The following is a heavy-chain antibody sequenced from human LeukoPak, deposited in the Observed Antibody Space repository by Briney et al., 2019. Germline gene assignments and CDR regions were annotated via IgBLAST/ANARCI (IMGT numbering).Heavy chain of an antibody. D-gene: IGHD5-12*01. CDR3: ATIVATMGHPPDY. Sequence: PGGSLRLSCAASGFTFSSYSMNWVRQAPGKGLEWVSSIGSSSSYIYYADSVKGRFTISRDNAKNSLYLQMNSLRAEDTAVYYCATIVATMGHPPDYWGQGTLVTVSS. CDR2: IGSSSSYI. V-gene: IGHV3-21*01. CDR1: GFTFSSYS. J-gene: IGHJ4*02.